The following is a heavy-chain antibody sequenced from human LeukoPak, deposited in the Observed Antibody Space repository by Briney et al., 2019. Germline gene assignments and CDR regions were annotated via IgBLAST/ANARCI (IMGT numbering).Heavy chain of an antibody. Sequence: GGSLRLSCAASGGFTFSSYAMHWVRPAPGKGLEWVAVIPYDGSNEYYADSVKGRFTISRDNSKNTLYLQMNSLRPEDTAVYYCTRAGYGSGTLFDYWGQGTLVTVSS. V-gene: IGHV3-30*04. CDR2: IPYDGSNE. CDR3: TRAGYGSGTLFDY. D-gene: IGHD3-10*01. J-gene: IGHJ4*02. CDR1: GGFTFSSYA.